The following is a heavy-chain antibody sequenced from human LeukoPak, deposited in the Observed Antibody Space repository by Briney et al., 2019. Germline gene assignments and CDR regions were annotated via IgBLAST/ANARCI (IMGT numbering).Heavy chain of an antibody. CDR1: GYTFTGYY. Sequence: GASVKVSCKASGYTFTGYYMHWVRQAPGQGLEWMGWINPNSGGTNYAQKFQGRVTMTRDTSISTDYMELSRLRSDDTAVYYCARGLYPQGGDYYGMDVWGQGTTVTVSS. V-gene: IGHV1-2*02. CDR3: ARGLYPQGGDYYGMDV. CDR2: INPNSGGT. J-gene: IGHJ6*02. D-gene: IGHD1-26*01.